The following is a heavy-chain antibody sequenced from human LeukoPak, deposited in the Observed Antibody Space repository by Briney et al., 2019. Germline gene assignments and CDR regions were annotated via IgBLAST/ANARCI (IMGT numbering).Heavy chain of an antibody. D-gene: IGHD2-2*01. CDR2: ISSSSSYI. V-gene: IGHV3-21*06. CDR1: GFTFSSYS. CDR3: ARGGPAARGMSNFDN. Sequence: GGSLRRSCAASGFTFSSYSMNSVRQAPGKGLEWVSSISSSSSYIYYADSVKGRFTISRDNAKNPLYLQMNSLRAEDTALYYCARGGPAARGMSNFDNWGQGTLVTVSS. J-gene: IGHJ4*02.